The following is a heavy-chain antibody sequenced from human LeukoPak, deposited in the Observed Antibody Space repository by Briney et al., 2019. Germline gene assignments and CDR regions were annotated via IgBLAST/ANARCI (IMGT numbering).Heavy chain of an antibody. J-gene: IGHJ4*02. V-gene: IGHV1-46*01. CDR3: PREEPQTCYFDT. Sequence: ASVKVSCKASGFTFTNFYMHWLRQAPAQGPEWMGIFNTPGYPRYAQKFEGRLTVTRDTSTTPLFTELTSLTFEDTAVYHCPREEPQTCYFDTWGQGTLVTVSS. CDR2: FNTPGYP. D-gene: IGHD1-26*01. CDR1: GFTFTNFY.